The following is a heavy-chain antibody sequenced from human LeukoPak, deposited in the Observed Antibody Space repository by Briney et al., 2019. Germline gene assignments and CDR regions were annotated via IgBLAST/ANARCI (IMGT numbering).Heavy chain of an antibody. Sequence: GASVKVSCKASGYTFTGYYMHWVRQAPGQGLEWMGWINPNSGGTNYAQKFQGRVTMTRDTSISTAYMELSRLRSDDTAVYYCASAQGLWPNYFDYWGQGTLVTVSS. J-gene: IGHJ4*02. CDR1: GYTFTGYY. CDR3: ASAQGLWPNYFDY. D-gene: IGHD2-21*01. V-gene: IGHV1-2*02. CDR2: INPNSGGT.